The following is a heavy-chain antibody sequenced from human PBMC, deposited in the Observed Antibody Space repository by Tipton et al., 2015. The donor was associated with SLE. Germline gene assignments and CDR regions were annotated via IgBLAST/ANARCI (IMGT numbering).Heavy chain of an antibody. V-gene: IGHV4-31*03. D-gene: IGHD1-26*01. J-gene: IGHJ3*02. CDR1: GGSISSGGYY. CDR2: IYYSGST. CDR3: AREPWEHGAFDI. Sequence: LRLACTVSGGSISSGGYYWCWIRQHPGTGLEWFGSIYYSGSTYYNPSLKGRVSISVDTSKNQSSLKLSSVTAADTAVYYCAREPWEHGAFDIWGQGTMVTVSS.